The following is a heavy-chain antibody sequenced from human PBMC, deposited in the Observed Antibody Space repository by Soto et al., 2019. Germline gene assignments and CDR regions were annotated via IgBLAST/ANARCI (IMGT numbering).Heavy chain of an antibody. J-gene: IGHJ3*02. CDR1: GGSISSYY. Sequence: SETLSLTCTVSGGSISSYYWSWIRQPPGKGLEWIGYIYYSGSTNYNPSLKSRVTISVDTSKNQFSLKLSSVTAADTAVYYCARQGGKLGYCSGGSCLLDAFDIWGQGTMVTVSS. CDR3: ARQGGKLGYCSGGSCLLDAFDI. D-gene: IGHD2-15*01. CDR2: IYYSGST. V-gene: IGHV4-59*08.